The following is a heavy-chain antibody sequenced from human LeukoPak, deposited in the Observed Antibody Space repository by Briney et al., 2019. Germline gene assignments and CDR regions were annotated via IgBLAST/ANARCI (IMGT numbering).Heavy chain of an antibody. CDR1: GYTFTSYG. Sequence: GASVKVSCKASGYTFTSYGISWVRQAPGQGLEWMGWISDYNGNTNYAQKLQGRVTMTTDTSTSTAYMELRSLRSDDTAVYYCARGREQRVKDAFDIWGQGTMVTVSS. CDR3: ARGREQRVKDAFDI. D-gene: IGHD6-13*01. J-gene: IGHJ3*02. CDR2: ISDYNGNT. V-gene: IGHV1-18*04.